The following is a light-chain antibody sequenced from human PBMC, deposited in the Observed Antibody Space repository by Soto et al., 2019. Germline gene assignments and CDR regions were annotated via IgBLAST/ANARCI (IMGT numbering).Light chain of an antibody. V-gene: IGLV2-14*01. CDR2: MVS. Sequence: QSALTQPASVSGSPVQSITISCTGTSSDVGNYNYVSWYQQYPGRVPKLLIYMVSNRASGVSNRFSGSKSGNTASLTISGLQTEDEADYFCTSPTPGSLYVFGTGTKVTVL. CDR3: TSPTPGSLYV. J-gene: IGLJ1*01. CDR1: SSDVGNYNY.